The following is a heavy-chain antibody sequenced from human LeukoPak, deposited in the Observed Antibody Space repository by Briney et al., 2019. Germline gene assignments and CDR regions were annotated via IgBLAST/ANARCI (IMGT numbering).Heavy chain of an antibody. Sequence: PGGSLRLSCVVSGFTLDAYAMHWVRQAPGKGLQWVSLISGDGGTTYYADSVKGRFTVSRDNSKNSLYMQMNSLRAEDTAVYYCARALGDSSGYFTFAYWGQGTLVTVSS. CDR2: ISGDGGTT. D-gene: IGHD3-22*01. J-gene: IGHJ4*02. V-gene: IGHV3-43*02. CDR1: GFTLDAYA. CDR3: ARALGDSSGYFTFAY.